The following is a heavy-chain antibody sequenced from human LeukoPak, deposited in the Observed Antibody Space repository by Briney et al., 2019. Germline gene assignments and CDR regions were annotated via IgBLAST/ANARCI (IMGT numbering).Heavy chain of an antibody. CDR2: IYPGDSDT. Sequence: GESLKISCKGSGYSFTSYWIGWVRQMPGKRLEWMGIIYPGDSDTSYSPSFQSQVTISADKSISTASLQWSSLKASDTAMYYCARLHLTASLAAVYFDYWGQGTLVTVSS. D-gene: IGHD2-21*02. CDR1: GYSFTSYW. V-gene: IGHV5-51*01. J-gene: IGHJ4*02. CDR3: ARLHLTASLAAVYFDY.